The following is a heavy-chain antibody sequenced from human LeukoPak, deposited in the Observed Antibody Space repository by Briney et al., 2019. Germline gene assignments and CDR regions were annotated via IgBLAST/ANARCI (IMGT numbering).Heavy chain of an antibody. CDR1: GFTFSSYS. D-gene: IGHD4-17*01. J-gene: IGHJ4*02. CDR2: ISSSSSYI. V-gene: IGHV3-21*01. Sequence: PGGSLRLPCAASGFTFSSYSMNWVRQAPGKGLEWVSSISSSSSYIYYADSVKGRFTISRDNAKNSLYLQMNSLRAEDTAVYYCARMEDYADSKSDYWGQGTLVTVSS. CDR3: ARMEDYADSKSDY.